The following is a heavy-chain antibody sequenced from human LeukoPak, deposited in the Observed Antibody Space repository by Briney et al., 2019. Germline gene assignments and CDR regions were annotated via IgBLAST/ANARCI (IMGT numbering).Heavy chain of an antibody. D-gene: IGHD3-10*01. CDR2: IKSKTDGGTT. CDR1: GFTFSNAW. V-gene: IGHV3-15*01. J-gene: IGHJ4*02. Sequence: GGSLRLSCAASGFTFSNAWMSWVRQAPGKGLEWVGRIKSKTDGGTTDYAAPVKGRFTISRDDSKNTLYLQMNSLKTEDTAVYYCTTDLWFGGTNFDYWGQGTLVTVSS. CDR3: TTDLWFGGTNFDY.